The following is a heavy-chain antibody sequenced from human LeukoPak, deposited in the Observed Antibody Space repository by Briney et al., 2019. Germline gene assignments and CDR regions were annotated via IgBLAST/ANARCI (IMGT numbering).Heavy chain of an antibody. V-gene: IGHV3-23*01. Sequence: GGSLRLSCAASGFTFSSYAMSWVRQAPGKGLEWVSAISGSGGSTYYADSVKGRFTISRDNSKNTLYLQMNSLRAEDTAVYYCAKDLDRRGIAAAGCFDYWGQGTLVTVSS. CDR1: GFTFSSYA. CDR2: ISGSGGST. CDR3: AKDLDRRGIAAAGCFDY. D-gene: IGHD6-13*01. J-gene: IGHJ4*02.